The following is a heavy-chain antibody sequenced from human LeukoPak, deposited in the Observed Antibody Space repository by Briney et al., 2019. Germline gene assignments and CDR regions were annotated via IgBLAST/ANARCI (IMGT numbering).Heavy chain of an antibody. V-gene: IGHV4-39*07. CDR2: IYYSGST. CDR1: GGSISNTDRY. J-gene: IGHJ5*02. D-gene: IGHD6-13*01. CDR3: AFHSSSCWFDP. Sequence: SETLSLTCSVFGGSISNTDRYWGWVRQPPEKGLEWIGSIYYSGSTYYNPSLKSRVTISVDTSKNQFSLKLSSVTAADTAVYYCAFHSSSCWFDPWGQGTLVTVSS.